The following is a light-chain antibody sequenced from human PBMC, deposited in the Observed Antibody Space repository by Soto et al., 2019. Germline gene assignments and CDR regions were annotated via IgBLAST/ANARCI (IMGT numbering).Light chain of an antibody. CDR2: GAS. CDR1: QSVSNN. V-gene: IGKV3-15*01. CDR3: QQYNDWPPRT. J-gene: IGKJ1*01. Sequence: EIVMMQSPATLSVSPGERATLSCRASQSVSNNLAWYQQKLGQAPRHLIYGASTRAIGIPARFSGSGSGTEFTLTISSLQSEDFAVYYCQQYNDWPPRTFGQGTKVDIK.